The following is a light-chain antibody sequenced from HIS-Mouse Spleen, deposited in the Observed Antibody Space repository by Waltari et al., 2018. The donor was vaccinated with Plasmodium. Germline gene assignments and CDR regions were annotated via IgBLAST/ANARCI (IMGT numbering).Light chain of an antibody. CDR1: TGAVTSGYY. Sequence: QTVVTQEPSLTVSPGGTVTLTCASSTGAVTSGYYPNWFQQKPGQAPRALIYSTRNKRSLTPARFPGSLRGGKAALTLSGVQPEDEAEYYGLLYYGGALVFGGGTKLTVL. CDR2: STR. CDR3: LLYYGGALV. J-gene: IGLJ2*01. V-gene: IGLV7-43*01.